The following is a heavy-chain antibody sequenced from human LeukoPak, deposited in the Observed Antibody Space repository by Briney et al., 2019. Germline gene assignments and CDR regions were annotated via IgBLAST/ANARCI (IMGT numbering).Heavy chain of an antibody. CDR2: INHSGST. CDR1: GGSFSGYY. J-gene: IGHJ4*02. CDR3: ARWGRQRRLDY. Sequence: PPETLSLTCAVYGGSFSGYYWSWIRQPPGKGLEWIGEINHSGSTNYNPSLKSRVTISVDTSKNQFSLKLSSVTAADTAVYYCARWGRQRRLDYWGQGTLVTVSS. D-gene: IGHD6-25*01. V-gene: IGHV4-34*01.